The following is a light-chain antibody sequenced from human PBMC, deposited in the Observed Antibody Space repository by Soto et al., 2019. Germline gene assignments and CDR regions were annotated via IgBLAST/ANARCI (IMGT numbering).Light chain of an antibody. Sequence: EIVLTQSPATLSLSPGERATLSRRASQSVSSYLVWYQQKPGQAPRLLIYDASNRATGIPARFSGSGSGTDFTLTISSLEPEDFAVYYCQQRSNWPLTFGGGTKVEIK. CDR3: QQRSNWPLT. CDR2: DAS. J-gene: IGKJ4*01. CDR1: QSVSSY. V-gene: IGKV3-11*01.